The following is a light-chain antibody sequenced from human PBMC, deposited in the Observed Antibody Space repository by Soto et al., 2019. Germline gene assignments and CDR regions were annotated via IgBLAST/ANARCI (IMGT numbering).Light chain of an antibody. CDR3: QQRLSWPIT. J-gene: IGKJ5*01. CDR1: ESISIQ. Sequence: EIVLTQSPASLSLSQGEAATQSCSASESISIQLVWYQQLPGQAPRLLIYDASNRATGVPARFSGSGSGTDFTLTISSLEPEDFAVYYCQQRLSWPITFGQATRLEIK. V-gene: IGKV3-11*01. CDR2: DAS.